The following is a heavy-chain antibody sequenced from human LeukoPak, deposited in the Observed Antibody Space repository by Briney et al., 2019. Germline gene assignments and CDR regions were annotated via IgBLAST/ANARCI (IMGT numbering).Heavy chain of an antibody. V-gene: IGHV7-4-1*02. D-gene: IGHD3-10*01. CDR3: ARTGITMVRGVQKNWFDP. CDR1: GYTFTSYA. J-gene: IGHJ5*02. CDR2: INTNTGNP. Sequence: ASVKVSCKASGYTFTSYAMNWVRQAPGQGLEWMGWINTNTGNPTYAQGFTGRFVFSLDTSVSTAYLQISSLKAEDTAVYYCARTGITMVRGVQKNWFDPWGQGTLVTVSS.